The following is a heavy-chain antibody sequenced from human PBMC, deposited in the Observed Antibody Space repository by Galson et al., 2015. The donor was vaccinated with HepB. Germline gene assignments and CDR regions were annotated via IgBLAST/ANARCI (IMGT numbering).Heavy chain of an antibody. V-gene: IGHV3-7*03. CDR2: IKQDGSEK. Sequence: SLRLSCAASGFTFSSYWMSWVRQAPGKGLEWVVNIKQDGSEKYYVDSVKGRFTISRDNAKNSLYLQMNSLRAEDTAVYYCARAEQWLVYYFDYWGQGTLVTVSS. CDR3: ARAEQWLVYYFDY. D-gene: IGHD6-19*01. J-gene: IGHJ4*02. CDR1: GFTFSSYW.